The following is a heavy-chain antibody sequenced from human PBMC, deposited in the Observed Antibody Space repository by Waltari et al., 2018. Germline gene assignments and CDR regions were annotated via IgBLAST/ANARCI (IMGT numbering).Heavy chain of an antibody. CDR1: GYTFTSYA. Sequence: QVQLVQSGAEVKKPGASVKVSCKASGYTFTSYAMHWVRQATGQRLEWMGWINAGNGNTKYSQKFQGRVTITRDTSASTAYMELSSLRSEDTAVYYCARAGFGDYYYGMDVWGQGTTVTVSS. CDR2: INAGNGNT. J-gene: IGHJ6*02. CDR3: ARAGFGDYYYGMDV. V-gene: IGHV1-3*01. D-gene: IGHD3-10*01.